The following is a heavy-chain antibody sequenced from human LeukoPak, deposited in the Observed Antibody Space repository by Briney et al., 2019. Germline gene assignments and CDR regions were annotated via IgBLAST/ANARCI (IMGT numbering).Heavy chain of an antibody. CDR2: IYYSGST. V-gene: IGHV4-39*01. Sequence: PSETLSLTCTVSGGSISSSSYYWGWIRQPPGKGLEWIGSIYYSGSTYYNPSLKSRVTISVDTSKNQFSLKLSSVTAADTAVYYCARRSRGGYSYGDDYWGQGALVTVSS. J-gene: IGHJ4*02. D-gene: IGHD5-18*01. CDR3: ARRSRGGYSYGDDY. CDR1: GGSISSSSYY.